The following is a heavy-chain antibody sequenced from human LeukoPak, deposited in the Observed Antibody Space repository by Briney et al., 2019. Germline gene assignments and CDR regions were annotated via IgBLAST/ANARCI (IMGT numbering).Heavy chain of an antibody. CDR2: TKNKANNYNT. CDR1: GFTLSDHH. Sequence: GGSLRLSCAASGFTLSDHHMDWVRQAPGKGLEWVGRTKNKANNYNTEYAASVKGRFTISRDDSKNSLYLQMSSLKTEDTAVYYCARDGDCSSTTCYPFGYWGQGTLVTVSS. D-gene: IGHD2-2*01. CDR3: ARDGDCSSTTCYPFGY. J-gene: IGHJ4*02. V-gene: IGHV3-72*01.